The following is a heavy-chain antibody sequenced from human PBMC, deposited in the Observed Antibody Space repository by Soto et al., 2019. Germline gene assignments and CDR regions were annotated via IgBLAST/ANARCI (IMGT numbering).Heavy chain of an antibody. Sequence: NPSETLSLTCTVSGGSISSYYRSWIRQPPGKGLEWIGYIYYSGSTNYNPSLKSRVTISVDTAKNQFSLKLSSVTAADTAVYYCARDVDTHGMDVWGQGTTVTVSS. CDR1: GGSISSYY. CDR2: IYYSGST. V-gene: IGHV4-59*01. D-gene: IGHD5-18*01. CDR3: ARDVDTHGMDV. J-gene: IGHJ6*02.